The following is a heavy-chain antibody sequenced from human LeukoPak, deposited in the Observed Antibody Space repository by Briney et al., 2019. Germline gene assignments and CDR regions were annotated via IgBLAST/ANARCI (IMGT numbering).Heavy chain of an antibody. D-gene: IGHD2-8*01. CDR1: GFTFSRYA. CDR2: ISGIGSST. CDR3: ATYCTNGVCYAFDI. Sequence: GGSLRLSCAAYGFTFSRYAMTWVRQAPGKGLEWISAISGIGSSTYYADPVRGRFTISRDNSKNTVFLQMNGLRAQDTAVYYCATYCTNGVCYAFDIWGQGTMVTVSS. J-gene: IGHJ3*02. V-gene: IGHV3-23*01.